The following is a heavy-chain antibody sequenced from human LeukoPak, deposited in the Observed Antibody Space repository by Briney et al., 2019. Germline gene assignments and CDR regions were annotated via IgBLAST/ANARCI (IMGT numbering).Heavy chain of an antibody. CDR3: ARYITGYFDY. V-gene: IGHV1-2*02. CDR2: INPNSSGT. D-gene: IGHD1-14*01. J-gene: IGHJ4*02. Sequence: VASLKVSCTASGYTFTGYDMHWVRQAPGQGLEWMGWINPNSSGTNYAQKFQGRVTMTRDTSINTAYMELSRLRSDDTAVYYCARYITGYFDYWGQGTLVTVSS. CDR1: GYTFTGYD.